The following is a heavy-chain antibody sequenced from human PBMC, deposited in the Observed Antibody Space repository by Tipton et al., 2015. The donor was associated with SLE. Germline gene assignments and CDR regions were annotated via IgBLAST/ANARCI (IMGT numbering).Heavy chain of an antibody. CDR1: GFTFSSYA. Sequence: SLRLSCAASGFTFSSYAMSWVRQAPGKGLEWVSVIYSGGSTYYADSVKGRFTISRDNSKNTLYLQMNSLRAEDTAVYYCARGGTMVQGVIGLDYWGQGTLVTVSS. D-gene: IGHD3-10*01. CDR3: ARGGTMVQGVIGLDY. CDR2: IYSGGST. J-gene: IGHJ4*02. V-gene: IGHV3-23*03.